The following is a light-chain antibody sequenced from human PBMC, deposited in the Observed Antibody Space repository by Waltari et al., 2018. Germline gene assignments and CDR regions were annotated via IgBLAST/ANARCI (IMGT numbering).Light chain of an antibody. CDR2: KAC. Sequence: DIQMTQSPSTLSASVGDRVTITCRARQSISSWLAWYQQKPGKAPKLLTYKACSLESGVPSRFSGSGSGAEFTLTISSLQPDDFATYYCQQYNSYSRTFGQGTKVEIK. CDR1: QSISSW. J-gene: IGKJ1*01. V-gene: IGKV1-5*03. CDR3: QQYNSYSRT.